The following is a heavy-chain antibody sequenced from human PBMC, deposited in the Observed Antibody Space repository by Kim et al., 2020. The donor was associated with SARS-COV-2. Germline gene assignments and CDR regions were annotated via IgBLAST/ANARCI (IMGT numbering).Heavy chain of an antibody. CDR3: ANLYGSGS. J-gene: IGHJ4*02. V-gene: IGHV3-23*01. CDR2: GSA. Sequence: GSAYYADSAKGRLTISRTNSKTTLYLQMNSLRAEDTAVYYCANLYGSGSWGQGTLVTVSS. D-gene: IGHD3-10*01.